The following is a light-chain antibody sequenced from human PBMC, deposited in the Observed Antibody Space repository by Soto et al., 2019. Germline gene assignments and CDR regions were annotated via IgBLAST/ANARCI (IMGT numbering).Light chain of an antibody. Sequence: QSALTQPPSASGSPGQSVTISCTGTSSDVGGYNFVSWYQHHPGKAPKVLIFDVNKRPSGVPDRFSGSKSGNTASLTVSGLQAEDEADYYCSSHAGSDTPFVFGAGNKVTVL. J-gene: IGLJ1*01. CDR3: SSHAGSDTPFV. CDR2: DVN. V-gene: IGLV2-8*01. CDR1: SSDVGGYNF.